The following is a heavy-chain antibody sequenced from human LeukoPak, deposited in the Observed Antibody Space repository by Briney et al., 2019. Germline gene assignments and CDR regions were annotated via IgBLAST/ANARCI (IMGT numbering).Heavy chain of an antibody. Sequence: KASETLSLTCAVSGGSISSSNWWSWVRQPPGKGLEWIGEIYHSGSTNYNPSLKSRLTISVDKSKNQFSLKLSSVTAADTAVYYCTRTYSSSSIDYWGQGALVTVSS. CDR1: GGSISSSNW. J-gene: IGHJ4*02. D-gene: IGHD6-6*01. CDR3: TRTYSSSSIDY. CDR2: IYHSGST. V-gene: IGHV4-4*02.